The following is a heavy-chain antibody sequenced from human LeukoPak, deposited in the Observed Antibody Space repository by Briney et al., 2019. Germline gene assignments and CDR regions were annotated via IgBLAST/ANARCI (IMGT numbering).Heavy chain of an antibody. D-gene: IGHD2-2*01. V-gene: IGHV4-59*01. J-gene: IGHJ5*02. Sequence: GYIYYSGSTNYTPSLKSRVTISVDTSKNQFSLKLSSVTAADTAVYYCARVRSSTSPWFDPWGQGTLVTVSS. CDR3: ARVRSSTSPWFDP. CDR2: IYYSGST.